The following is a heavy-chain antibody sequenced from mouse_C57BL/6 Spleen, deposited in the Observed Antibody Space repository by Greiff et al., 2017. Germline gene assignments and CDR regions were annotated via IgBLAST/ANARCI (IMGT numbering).Heavy chain of an antibody. CDR2: IDPETGGT. CDR3: TRGYGSSYVAWFAY. J-gene: IGHJ3*01. Sequence: QVQLQQSGAELVRPGASVTLSCKASGYTFTDYEMHWVKQTPVHGLEWIGAIDPETGGTAYNQKFKGKAILTADKSSSTAYMELRSLTSEDSAGYYCTRGYGSSYVAWFAYWGQGTLVTVSA. CDR1: GYTFTDYE. D-gene: IGHD1-1*01. V-gene: IGHV1-15*01.